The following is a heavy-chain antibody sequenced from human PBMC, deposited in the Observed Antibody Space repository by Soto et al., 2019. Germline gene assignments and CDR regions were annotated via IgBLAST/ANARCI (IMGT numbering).Heavy chain of an antibody. CDR1: GFTFSSYA. D-gene: IGHD3-22*01. CDR2: ISGSGGST. CDR3: AKVDYDSSGSIPADAFDI. Sequence: GGSLRLSCAASGFTFSSYAMSWVRQAPGKGLEWVSAISGSGGSTYYADSVKGRFTTSRDNSKNTLYLQMNSLRAEDTAVYYCAKVDYDSSGSIPADAFDIWRQGTMVTVSS. J-gene: IGHJ3*02. V-gene: IGHV3-23*01.